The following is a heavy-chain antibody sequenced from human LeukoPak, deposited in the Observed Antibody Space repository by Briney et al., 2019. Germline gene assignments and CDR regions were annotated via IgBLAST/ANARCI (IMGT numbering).Heavy chain of an antibody. Sequence: GGSLRLSCSASGFTFSSYGMNWVRQAPGKGLEWVSYISSSGSTIYYADSVKGRFTISRDDAKNSLYLQMNSLRAEDTAVYYCARDRITMVRGVPYYYYGMDVWGKGTTVTVSS. J-gene: IGHJ6*04. D-gene: IGHD3-10*01. CDR2: ISSSGSTI. CDR3: ARDRITMVRGVPYYYYGMDV. V-gene: IGHV3-48*03. CDR1: GFTFSSYG.